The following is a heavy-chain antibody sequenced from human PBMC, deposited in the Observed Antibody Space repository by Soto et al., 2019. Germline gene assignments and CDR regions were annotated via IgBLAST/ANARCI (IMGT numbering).Heavy chain of an antibody. CDR3: AHIVVAGLGYYFDY. CDR1: GFSLSSTRMA. D-gene: IGHD6-19*01. J-gene: IGHJ4*02. Sequence: QITLKESDPTLVKPTQTLTLTCTFSGFSLSSTRMAVGWVRQPPGKAMEWLALIYWDDDKRYSPFLKSRLTITKDTSKNQVVLTMSNTDPVDTARYYCAHIVVAGLGYYFDYWGQGTLVTVSS. CDR2: IYWDDDK. V-gene: IGHV2-5*02.